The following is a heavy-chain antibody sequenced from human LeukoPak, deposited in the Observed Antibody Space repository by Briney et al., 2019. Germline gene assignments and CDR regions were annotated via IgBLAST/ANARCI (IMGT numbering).Heavy chain of an antibody. CDR2: ISSSGSTI. CDR3: ARARRRDDAFDI. D-gene: IGHD5-24*01. V-gene: IGHV3-48*03. CDR1: GFTFSSYE. J-gene: IGHJ3*02. Sequence: GGSLRLSCAASGFTFSSYEMNWVRQAPGKGLEWVSYISSSGSTIYYADSVKGRFTISRDNAKNSLYLQMNSLRAGDTAVYYCARARRRDDAFDIWGQGTMVTVSS.